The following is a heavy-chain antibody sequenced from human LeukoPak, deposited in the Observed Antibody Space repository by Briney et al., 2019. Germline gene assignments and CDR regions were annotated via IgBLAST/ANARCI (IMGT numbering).Heavy chain of an antibody. J-gene: IGHJ4*02. CDR3: ATPNCSGGSCYPFDFDY. D-gene: IGHD2-15*01. Sequence: SQTLSLTCTVSGGSISSGGYYWSWIRQHPGKGLEWVGSIYYSGNTYYNPSLKSRLTTSLATSKNQFSLKLSSVTAADTAVYYCATPNCSGGSCYPFDFDYWGQGTLVAVSS. V-gene: IGHV4-31*03. CDR1: GGSISSGGYY. CDR2: IYYSGNT.